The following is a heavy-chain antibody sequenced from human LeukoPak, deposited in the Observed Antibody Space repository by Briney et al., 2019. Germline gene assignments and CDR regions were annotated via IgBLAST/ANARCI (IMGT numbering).Heavy chain of an antibody. D-gene: IGHD6-19*01. V-gene: IGHV4-39*01. CDR1: GGSISSSSYY. CDR3: ARVGWHIEDY. CDR2: IYYSGST. Sequence: SETLSLTCTVSGGSISSSSYYWGWIRQPPGKGLEWIGSIYYSGSTYYNPSLKSRVTISVDTSKNQFSLKLSSVTAADTAVYYCARVGWHIEDYWGQGTLVTVSS. J-gene: IGHJ4*02.